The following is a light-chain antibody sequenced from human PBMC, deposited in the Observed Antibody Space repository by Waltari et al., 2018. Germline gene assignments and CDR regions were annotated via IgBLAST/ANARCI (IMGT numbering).Light chain of an antibody. Sequence: QTVVTQESSFSVSLRGTVTLTRVLHSGSFPTLHYPSCFQRIPGQSPRTLVFSTNIRSSGVPDRFSGSILGNKAALTITGAQAGDECEYYCLLYMGSGIWEFGGGTKLTVL. J-gene: IGLJ3*02. CDR1: SGSFPTLHY. V-gene: IGLV8-61*01. CDR3: LLYMGSGIWE. CDR2: STN.